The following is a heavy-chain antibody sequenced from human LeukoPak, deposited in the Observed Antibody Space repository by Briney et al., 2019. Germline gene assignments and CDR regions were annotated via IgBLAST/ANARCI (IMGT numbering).Heavy chain of an antibody. CDR1: GFTFSSHW. J-gene: IGHJ4*02. V-gene: IGHV3-74*01. D-gene: IGHD1-26*01. Sequence: GGSLRLSCAASGFTFSSHWMHWVRQAPGKGLVWVSGISTDGSRPRYADSVNGRFTISRDNAKNTLYLQMNSLGAEDTAVYYCGRDLGGRSGYWGQGTLVTVSS. CDR3: GRDLGGRSGY. CDR2: ISTDGSRP.